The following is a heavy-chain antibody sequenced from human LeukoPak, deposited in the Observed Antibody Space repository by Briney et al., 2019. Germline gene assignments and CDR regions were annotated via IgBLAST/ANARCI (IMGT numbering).Heavy chain of an antibody. Sequence: SVKVSCKASGGTFSSYAISWVRQAPGQGLEWMGRIIPIFGTANYAQKFQGRVTITTDESTSTAYMELSSLRSEDTAVYYCARDRKYYYDSSGYWTFDYWGQGTLVTVSS. CDR2: IIPIFGTA. J-gene: IGHJ4*02. CDR1: GGTFSSYA. D-gene: IGHD3-22*01. V-gene: IGHV1-69*05. CDR3: ARDRKYYYDSSGYWTFDY.